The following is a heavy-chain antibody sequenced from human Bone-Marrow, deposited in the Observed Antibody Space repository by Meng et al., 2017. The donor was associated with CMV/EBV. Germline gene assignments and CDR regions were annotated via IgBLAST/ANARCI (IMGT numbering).Heavy chain of an antibody. CDR2: ISYDGSNK. V-gene: IGHV3-30*04. CDR1: GFTFSSYA. Sequence: GESLKISCAASGFTFSSYAMHWVRQAPGKGLEWVAVISYDGSNKYYADSVKGRFTISRDNSKNTLCLQMNSLRAEDTAVYYCARVGAGADYWGQGTLVTVSS. J-gene: IGHJ4*02. D-gene: IGHD3-16*01. CDR3: ARVGAGADY.